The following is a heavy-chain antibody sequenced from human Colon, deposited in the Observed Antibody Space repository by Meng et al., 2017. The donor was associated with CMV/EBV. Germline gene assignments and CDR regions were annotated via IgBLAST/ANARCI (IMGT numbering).Heavy chain of an antibody. J-gene: IGHJ4*02. CDR2: MNPNSGNT. CDR1: GYTFTSYD. CDR3: ARDTVAGTFPDY. Sequence: ASVKVSCKASGYTFTSYDINWVRQATGQGLEWMGWMNPNSGNTGYAQKFQGRVTMTRNTSISTAYMELSSLRSEDTAVYYCARDTVAGTFPDYWGQGTLVTVSS. D-gene: IGHD6-19*01. V-gene: IGHV1-8*01.